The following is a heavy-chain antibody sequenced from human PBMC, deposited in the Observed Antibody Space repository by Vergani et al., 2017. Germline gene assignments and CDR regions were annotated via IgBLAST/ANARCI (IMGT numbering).Heavy chain of an antibody. CDR3: ARDGDSRGYYGREXFDI. Sequence: QVQLVQSGAEVKKPGASVKVSCKASGYTFTSYYMHWVRQAPGQGLEWMGIINPSGGSTSYAQKFQGRVTMTRETSTSTVYMELSSLRSEDTAVYYFARDGDSRGYYGREXFDIWGQGTVVSVAS. CDR1: GYTFTSYY. D-gene: IGHD3-22*01. J-gene: IGHJ3*02. V-gene: IGHV1-46*01. CDR2: INPSGGST.